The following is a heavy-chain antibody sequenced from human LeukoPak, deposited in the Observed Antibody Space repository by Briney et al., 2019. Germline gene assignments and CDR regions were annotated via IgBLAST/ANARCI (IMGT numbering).Heavy chain of an antibody. CDR3: ARGSDYYGSGSYYSIDY. D-gene: IGHD3-10*01. CDR2: ISYDGSNK. Sequence: GRSLRLSCAASGFTFSSYAMHWVRQAPGKGLEWVAVISYDGSNKYYADSVKGRFTISRDNSKNTLYLQMNSLRAEDTAAYYCARGSDYYGSGSYYSIDYWGQGTLVTVSS. V-gene: IGHV3-30*04. CDR1: GFTFSSYA. J-gene: IGHJ4*02.